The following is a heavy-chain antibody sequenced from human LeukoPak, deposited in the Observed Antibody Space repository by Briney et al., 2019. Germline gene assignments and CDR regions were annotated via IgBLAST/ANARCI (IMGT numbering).Heavy chain of an antibody. CDR2: IYNSGST. V-gene: IGHV4-30-4*07. CDR1: GDSISSGGYS. Sequence: PSETLSLTCAVSGDSISSGGYSWSWLRQPPGKGLEWIGYIYNSGSTKYNPSLKSRVTISVDTSKNQFSLKLNSVTAADTAIYYCAKNGDYSIDYYYFDYWGQGTLVTVSS. CDR3: AKNGDYSIDYYYFDY. J-gene: IGHJ4*02. D-gene: IGHD3-22*01.